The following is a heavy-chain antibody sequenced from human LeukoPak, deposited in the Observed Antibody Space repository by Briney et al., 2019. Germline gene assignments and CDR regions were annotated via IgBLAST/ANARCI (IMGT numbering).Heavy chain of an antibody. V-gene: IGHV3-23*01. Sequence: AGGSLRLSCAASGFTFSSYVMTWVRQAPGKGLEWVSAISGSGGSTDSADSVKGRFTISRDNSKNMLYLQMDSLRAEDTAVYYCVLGGDSLGYWGQGTLVTVPS. CDR1: GFTFSSYV. D-gene: IGHD2-21*02. J-gene: IGHJ4*02. CDR3: VLGGDSLGY. CDR2: ISGSGGST.